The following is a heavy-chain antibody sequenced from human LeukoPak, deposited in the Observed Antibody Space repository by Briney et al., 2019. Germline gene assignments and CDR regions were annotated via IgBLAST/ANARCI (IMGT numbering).Heavy chain of an antibody. CDR2: IYSGGST. CDR3: AKDLSRRVVPALFDS. Sequence: GGSLRLSCAASGFTVSSNYMSWVRQAPGKGLEWVSVIYSGGSTYYADSVKGRFTISRDNSKNTLYLQMNSLRPEDTAVYYCAKDLSRRVVPALFDSWGQGTLVTVSS. J-gene: IGHJ4*02. CDR1: GFTVSSNY. V-gene: IGHV3-53*05. D-gene: IGHD2-2*01.